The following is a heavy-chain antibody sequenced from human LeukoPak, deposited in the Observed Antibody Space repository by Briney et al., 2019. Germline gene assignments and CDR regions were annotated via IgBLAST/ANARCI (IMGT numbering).Heavy chain of an antibody. J-gene: IGHJ4*02. D-gene: IGHD3-3*01. CDR3: ARGDIEWDC. CDR1: GYTFTAYY. V-gene: IGHV1-2*02. Sequence: ASVTVSFTASGYTFTAYYIHWVRQAPGQGLEGMGWINPNGGGTNYAQKFQGRVTITSDTTISTAYMELSRLTSDDTAVYYCARGDIEWDCWGQGTQVTVSS. CDR2: INPNGGGT.